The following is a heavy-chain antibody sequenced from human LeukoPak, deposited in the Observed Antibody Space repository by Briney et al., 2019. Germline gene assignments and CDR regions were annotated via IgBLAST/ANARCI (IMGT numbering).Heavy chain of an antibody. J-gene: IGHJ3*02. D-gene: IGHD6-19*01. CDR1: GFTFSDFY. CDR2: ISSSSSYT. Sequence: PGGSLRFSCAASGFTFSDFYMNWIRQAPGKGLECVSYISSSSSYTNYADSVKGRFTISRDNAKNSLYLQMNSLRGEDTAMYYCARTAGDRLNSGWYVDAFDIWGQGTMVTVSS. V-gene: IGHV3-11*03. CDR3: ARTAGDRLNSGWYVDAFDI.